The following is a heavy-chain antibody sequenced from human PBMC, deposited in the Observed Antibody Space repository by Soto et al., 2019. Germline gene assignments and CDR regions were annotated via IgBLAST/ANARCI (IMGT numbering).Heavy chain of an antibody. CDR3: ASCRLERSTYGMDV. Sequence: PSETLSLTCSVSGDSILGYYWSCIRQPAGKRLEWIGRVYNSGSVIFNPSLKNRVTMSVDMSKDQFFLRSHPVTPADSAVYYCASCRLERSTYGMDVWRRRTKVTVSS. J-gene: IGHJ6*02. CDR2: VYNSGSV. CDR1: GDSILGYY. D-gene: IGHD1-1*01. V-gene: IGHV4-4*07.